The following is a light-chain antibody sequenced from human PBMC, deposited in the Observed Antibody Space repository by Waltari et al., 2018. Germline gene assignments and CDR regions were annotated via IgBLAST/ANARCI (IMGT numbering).Light chain of an antibody. V-gene: IGLV2-11*01. CDR3: CSYAGSYTWV. J-gene: IGLJ3*02. CDR2: AVS. CDR1: RSDVGNYNY. Sequence: QSALTQPRSVSGSPGQSVTISCTGTRSDVGNYNYVSWYQQHPGKAPRLMIYAVSERPSGVPDRFSASKSGNTASLAISGLQAEDEADYYCCSYAGSYTWVFGGGTKLTVL.